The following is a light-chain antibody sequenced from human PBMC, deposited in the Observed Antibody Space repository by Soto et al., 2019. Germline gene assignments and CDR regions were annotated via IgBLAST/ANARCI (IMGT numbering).Light chain of an antibody. J-gene: IGKJ3*01. CDR1: QSVSSN. Sequence: EILLTQSRTTLSVSPGERATLSCMASQSVSSNLAWYQQKAGQAPRLLINGASTRATGVPARFSGSGSGTAFTLTIGSLQSEDSAVYFCQQYHNWPFTFGPGTKAAI. CDR3: QQYHNWPFT. V-gene: IGKV3-15*01. CDR2: GAS.